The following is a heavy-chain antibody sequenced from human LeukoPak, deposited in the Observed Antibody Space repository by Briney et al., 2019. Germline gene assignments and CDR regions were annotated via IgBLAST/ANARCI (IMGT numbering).Heavy chain of an antibody. CDR3: ARGRRIAVAGPFDY. CDR1: GYTFTSYD. V-gene: IGHV1-8*01. CDR2: MNPNSGNT. Sequence: ASVKVSGKASGYTFTSYDINWVRQATGQGLEWMGWMNPNSGNTGYAQKFQGRVTMTRNTSISTAYMELSSLRSEDTAVYYCARGRRIAVAGPFDYWGQGTLVTVSS. D-gene: IGHD6-19*01. J-gene: IGHJ4*02.